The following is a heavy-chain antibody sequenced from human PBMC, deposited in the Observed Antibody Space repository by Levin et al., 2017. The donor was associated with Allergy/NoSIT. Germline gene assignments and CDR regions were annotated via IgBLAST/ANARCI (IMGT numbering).Heavy chain of an antibody. Sequence: ASVKVSCKASGFTFTSSAVQWVRQARGQRLEWIGWIVVGSGNTNYAQKFQERVTITRDMSTSTAYMELSSLRSEDTAVYYCAAQGGAGALPDYWGQGTLVTVSS. J-gene: IGHJ4*02. V-gene: IGHV1-58*01. CDR1: GFTFTSSA. D-gene: IGHD1-26*01. CDR2: IVVGSGNT. CDR3: AAQGGAGALPDY.